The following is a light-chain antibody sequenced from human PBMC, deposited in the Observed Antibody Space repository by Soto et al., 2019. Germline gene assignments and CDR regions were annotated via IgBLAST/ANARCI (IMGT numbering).Light chain of an antibody. Sequence: SVSPGERATLSCRAAQGVTTNFAWYQQKSGQSPRLLIYDVSNRATGVPARFSGSGSETDFTLTISGLRSEDSAVYFCQQYNNWPFSFGQGTRLEIK. J-gene: IGKJ5*01. CDR1: QGVTTN. CDR2: DVS. V-gene: IGKV3-15*01. CDR3: QQYNNWPFS.